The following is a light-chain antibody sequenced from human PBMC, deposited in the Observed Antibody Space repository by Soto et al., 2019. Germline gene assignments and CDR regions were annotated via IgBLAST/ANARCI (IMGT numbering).Light chain of an antibody. CDR3: QQYNDWPRT. CDR2: GAS. CDR1: QSVSSN. Sequence: EIVMTQSPATLSVSPGERATLSCRASQSVSSNLAWYQQKPGQAPRLLIYGASTRATGIPARFSGSGSGTEFTLTISSLRSEDFAFYYCQQYNDWPRTFGHGTKVEVK. V-gene: IGKV3-15*01. J-gene: IGKJ1*01.